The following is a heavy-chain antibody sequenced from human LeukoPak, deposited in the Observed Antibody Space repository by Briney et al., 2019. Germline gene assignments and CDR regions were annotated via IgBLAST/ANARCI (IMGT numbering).Heavy chain of an antibody. CDR1: GFTFSNYN. V-gene: IGHV3-7*01. CDR3: ARDLIVGARPNYFDY. J-gene: IGHJ4*02. D-gene: IGHD1-26*01. Sequence: GGSLRLSCAASGFTFSNYNMNWVRQAPGKGLEWVANIKQDGSEKYYVDSVKGRFTISRDNAKNSLYLQMNSLRAEDTAVYYCARDLIVGARPNYFDYWGQGTLVTVSS. CDR2: IKQDGSEK.